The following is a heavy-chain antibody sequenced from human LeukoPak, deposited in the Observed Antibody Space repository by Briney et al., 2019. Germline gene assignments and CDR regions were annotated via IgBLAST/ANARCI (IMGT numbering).Heavy chain of an antibody. CDR1: GGSFSGYY. J-gene: IGHJ6*03. CDR2: INHSGST. Sequence: PSETLSLTCAVYGGSFSGYYWSWIRQPPGKGLEWIGEINHSGSTNYNPSLKSRVTISVDTSKNQFSLKLSSVTAADTAVYYCARRPYYYGSTLSFYYYYMDVWGKGTTVTISS. V-gene: IGHV4-34*01. D-gene: IGHD3-10*01. CDR3: ARRPYYYGSTLSFYYYYMDV.